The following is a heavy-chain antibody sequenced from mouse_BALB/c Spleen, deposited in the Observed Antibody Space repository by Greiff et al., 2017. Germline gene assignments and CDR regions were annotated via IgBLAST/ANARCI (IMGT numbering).Heavy chain of an antibody. V-gene: IGHV14-3*02. CDR2: IDPANGNT. D-gene: IGHD2-1*01. Sequence: VQLQQSGAELVKPGASVKLSCTASGFNIKDTYMHWVKQRPEQGLEWIGRIDPANGNTKYDPKFQGKATITADTSSNTAYLQLSSLTSEDTAVYYCARGVYYGNLDYWGQGTTLTVSS. CDR1: GFNIKDTY. J-gene: IGHJ2*01. CDR3: ARGVYYGNLDY.